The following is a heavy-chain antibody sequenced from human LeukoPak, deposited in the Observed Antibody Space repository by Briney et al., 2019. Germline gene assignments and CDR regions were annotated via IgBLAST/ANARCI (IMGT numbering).Heavy chain of an antibody. J-gene: IGHJ4*02. V-gene: IGHV4-34*01. CDR1: AASFSTNN. CDR2: INHSGTI. CDR3: ARYCGSENYCISY. D-gene: IGHD3-10*01. Sequence: SETLSLTCAVYAASFSTNNSIWIRHPPRKGLEWIGEINHSGTITYKPSLKSRLTISADTSKNHFSLRLSSVTAADKAVYYCARYCGSENYCISYWGQGTLVTVSS.